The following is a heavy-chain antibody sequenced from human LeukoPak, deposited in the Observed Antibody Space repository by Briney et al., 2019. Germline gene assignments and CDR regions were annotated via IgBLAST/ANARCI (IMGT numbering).Heavy chain of an antibody. CDR1: GFILNDHY. V-gene: IGHV3-7*01. CDR2: MKPDGSET. Sequence: GGSLRLSCAASGFILNDHYMDWVRQAPGKGLEWVANMKPDGSETYSIDSVKGRFTISRDNAKNSLYLQMNSLRAEDTAIYYCTRDLSGPSVYWGQGTLVTVSS. CDR3: TRDLSGPSVY. D-gene: IGHD2-15*01. J-gene: IGHJ4*02.